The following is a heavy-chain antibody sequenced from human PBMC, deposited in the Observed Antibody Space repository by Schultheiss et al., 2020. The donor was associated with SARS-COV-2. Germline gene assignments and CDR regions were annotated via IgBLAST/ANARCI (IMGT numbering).Heavy chain of an antibody. CDR3: ARDRPLLDP. CDR1: GGSFSGYY. J-gene: IGHJ5*02. CDR2: INHSGST. Sequence: SETLSLTCAVYGGSFSGYYWSWIRQPPGKGLEWIGEINHSGSTNYNPSLKSRVTISVDTSKNQFSLKLSSVTAADTAVYYCARDRPLLDPWGQGILVTVSS. V-gene: IGHV4-34*01.